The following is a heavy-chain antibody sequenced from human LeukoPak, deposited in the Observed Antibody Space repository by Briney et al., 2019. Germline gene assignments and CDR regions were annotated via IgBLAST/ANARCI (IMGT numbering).Heavy chain of an antibody. CDR3: ARAKRGYSSSRTLTYYFDH. V-gene: IGHV4-34*01. D-gene: IGHD6-13*01. Sequence: SETLSLTCAVYGGSFSDYYWNWIRQPPGKGLEWIGEVNHSGSTNYNPSLKSRVTISVDTFKNQFSLRLTSVTAADTAVFYCARAKRGYSSSRTLTYYFDHWGRGTLVTVSS. J-gene: IGHJ4*02. CDR1: GGSFSDYY. CDR2: VNHSGST.